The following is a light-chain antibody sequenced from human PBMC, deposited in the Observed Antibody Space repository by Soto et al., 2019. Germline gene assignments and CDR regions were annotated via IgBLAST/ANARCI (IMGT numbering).Light chain of an antibody. J-gene: IGKJ2*01. V-gene: IGKV1-39*01. CDR1: QTISSY. Sequence: DIQMTQSPASLSASVGDRVTITCRASQTISSYLNWYQQKVGAAPKLLIYSASTLQSGVPSRFSGSGFGTDYTLTISSLQPADFAVYYCQQTFRTPHTFGQGTKLDIQ. CDR2: SAS. CDR3: QQTFRTPHT.